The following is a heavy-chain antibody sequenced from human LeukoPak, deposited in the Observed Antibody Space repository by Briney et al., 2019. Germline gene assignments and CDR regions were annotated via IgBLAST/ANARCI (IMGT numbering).Heavy chain of an antibody. Sequence: ASVKVSCKASGYTFTGYYMHWVRQAPGQGLEWMGRINPNSGGTNYAQKFQGRVTMTRDTSISTAYMELSRLRSDDTAVYYCARGPGGSGSLLAKRSPFDYWGQGTLVTVSS. D-gene: IGHD3-10*01. CDR3: ARGPGGSGSLLAKRSPFDY. J-gene: IGHJ4*02. V-gene: IGHV1-2*06. CDR1: GYTFTGYY. CDR2: INPNSGGT.